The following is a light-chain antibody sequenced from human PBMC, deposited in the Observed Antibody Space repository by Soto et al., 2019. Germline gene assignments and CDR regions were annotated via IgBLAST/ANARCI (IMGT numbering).Light chain of an antibody. CDR2: DVS. V-gene: IGLV2-14*01. Sequence: QSVLTQSASVSGSPGQSITISCTESGSDVDDYNYVSWYQHHPGKAPKLVIFDVSNRPSGVSNRFSGSKSGNTASLTISRLRAEDEADYYCSSYTSGSTLVFGTGTKLTVL. CDR1: GSDVDDYNY. J-gene: IGLJ1*01. CDR3: SSYTSGSTLV.